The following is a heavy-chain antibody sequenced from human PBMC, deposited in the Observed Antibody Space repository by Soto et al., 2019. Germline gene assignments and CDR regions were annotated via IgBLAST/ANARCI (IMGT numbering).Heavy chain of an antibody. CDR2: IIPILGIA. CDR1: GGTFSSYT. V-gene: IGHV1-69*02. D-gene: IGHD4-17*01. CDR3: ALGTVTTIGGYFQY. Sequence: QVQLVQSGAEVKKPGSSVKVSCKASGGTFSSYTISWVRQAPGQGLEWMGRIIPILGIANYAQKFQGRVTITADKSTSTAYMELSSLRSEDTAVYYCALGTVTTIGGYFQYWGQGTLVTVSS. J-gene: IGHJ1*01.